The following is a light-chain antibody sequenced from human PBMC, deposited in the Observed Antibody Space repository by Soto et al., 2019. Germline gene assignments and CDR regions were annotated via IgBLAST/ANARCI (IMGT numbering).Light chain of an antibody. CDR2: EVS. CDR1: SSDVGNYNY. CDR3: SSYTSSTTLVV. V-gene: IGLV2-14*01. J-gene: IGLJ2*01. Sequence: QSALTQPASVSGSPGQSITISCTGTSSDVGNYNYVSWYQQHPGKAPKLMIYEVSNRPSGVSNRFSGSKSGNTASLTISGLQAEDDADYYCSSYTSSTTLVVFGGGTKVTVL.